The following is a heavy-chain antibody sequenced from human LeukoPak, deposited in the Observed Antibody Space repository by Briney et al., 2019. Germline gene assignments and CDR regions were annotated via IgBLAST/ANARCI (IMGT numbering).Heavy chain of an antibody. CDR1: GFTFSSNA. J-gene: IGHJ4*02. CDR3: AKQLGYCSDGSCYFPY. CDR2: ISNNGGYT. D-gene: IGHD2-15*01. Sequence: PGGSLRLSCAGSGFTFSSNAMSWVRQAPGKGLEWVSAISNNGGYTYYADSVQGRFTISRDNSKSTLCLQMNGLRAEDTAVYYCAKQLGYCSDGSCYFPYWGQGTLVTVSS. V-gene: IGHV3-23*01.